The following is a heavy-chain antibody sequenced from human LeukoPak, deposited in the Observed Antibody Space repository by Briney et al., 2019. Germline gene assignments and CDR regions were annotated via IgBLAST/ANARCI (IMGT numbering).Heavy chain of an antibody. CDR1: GFIFTNYW. CDR3: AGMWFPDAFDI. CDR2: IKQAASEK. V-gene: IGHV3-7*01. D-gene: IGHD2-21*01. Sequence: PGGSLRLSCAASGFIFTNYWMTWVRQAPGKGLEWVANIKQAASEKYYVDSVKGRFTISRDNARNSLFLQMNSLRAEDTAVYYCAGMWFPDAFDIWGQGTMVTVSS. J-gene: IGHJ3*02.